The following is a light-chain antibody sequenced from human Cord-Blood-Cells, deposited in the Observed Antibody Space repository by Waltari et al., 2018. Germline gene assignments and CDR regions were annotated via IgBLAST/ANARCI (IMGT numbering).Light chain of an antibody. Sequence: DIQLTQSPSFLSASVGDRVTITCRASHGISSYLAWYQQKPGKAPKLLIYAASTLQSGVPSRFSGSGSGTEFTLTISSLQPEDCATYDCQQLNSYPLTFGGGTKVEIK. CDR1: HGISSY. J-gene: IGKJ4*01. V-gene: IGKV1-9*01. CDR2: AAS. CDR3: QQLNSYPLT.